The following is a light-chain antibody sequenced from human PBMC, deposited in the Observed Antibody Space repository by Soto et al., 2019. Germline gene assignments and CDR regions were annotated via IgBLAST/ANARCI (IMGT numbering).Light chain of an antibody. J-gene: IGKJ1*01. V-gene: IGKV3-11*01. CDR2: DAS. CDR3: QQRSNWPT. Sequence: EIMLTQSPATLSLSPGERATLSCRASQSVSRYLAWYQQKPGQAPRLLISDASNRATGIPARFSGSGSGTDFTLTISSLEPEDFALYYCQQRSNWPTFGQGTKVEIK. CDR1: QSVSRY.